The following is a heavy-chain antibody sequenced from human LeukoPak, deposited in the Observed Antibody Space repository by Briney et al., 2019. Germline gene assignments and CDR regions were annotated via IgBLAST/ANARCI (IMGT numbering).Heavy chain of an antibody. J-gene: IGHJ3*02. V-gene: IGHV4-34*01. CDR2: INHSGST. CDR3: ARDGYNHTDAFDI. CDR1: GGSFSGYY. Sequence: SETLSLTCTVSGGSFSGYYWSWIRQPPGKGLEWIGEINHSGSTNYNPSLKSRVTISVDTSKNQFSLKLSSVTAADTAVYYCARDGYNHTDAFDIWGQGTMVTVSS. D-gene: IGHD5-24*01.